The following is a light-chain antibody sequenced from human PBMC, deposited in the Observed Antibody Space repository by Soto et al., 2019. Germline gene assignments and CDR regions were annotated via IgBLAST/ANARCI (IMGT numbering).Light chain of an antibody. CDR2: EVT. Sequence: QSVLTQPASVSGSPGQSITISCTGTSSDVGRYKFVSWYQQHPDKAPKLLIYEVTDRPPEVSNRFSGSKSGNTASLTISGLQADDEADYYCSSYTGTNTWVFGGGTK. CDR1: SSDVGRYKF. J-gene: IGLJ3*02. V-gene: IGLV2-14*01. CDR3: SSYTGTNTWV.